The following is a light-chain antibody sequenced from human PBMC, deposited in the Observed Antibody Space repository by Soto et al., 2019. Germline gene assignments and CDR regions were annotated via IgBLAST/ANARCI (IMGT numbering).Light chain of an antibody. V-gene: IGLV2-14*03. CDR3: SSYRTSNTRQIV. CDR1: SSDVGGYNY. J-gene: IGLJ1*01. Sequence: QSVLTQPASVSGSPGQSITISCTGTSSDVGGYNYVSWYQHHPGKAPKLMIYDVSNRPPGVSNRFSGSKSGNTASLSISGLQPEDEADYYCSSYRTSNTRQIVCGTGTKVTVL. CDR2: DVS.